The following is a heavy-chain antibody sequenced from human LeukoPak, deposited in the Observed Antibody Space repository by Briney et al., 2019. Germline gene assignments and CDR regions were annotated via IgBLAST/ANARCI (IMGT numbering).Heavy chain of an antibody. CDR2: ISRDGNII. V-gene: IGHV3-11*01. D-gene: IGHD3-16*01. Sequence: GGSLRLSCAASGFSFSDHHMSWVRQVPGKGLEWLAYISRDGNIIVYADSVKGRFIISRDNAKQSVYLEMTSLRPVDTAVYYCARYVLLMDYWGQGTLVTVSS. J-gene: IGHJ4*02. CDR1: GFSFSDHH. CDR3: ARYVLLMDY.